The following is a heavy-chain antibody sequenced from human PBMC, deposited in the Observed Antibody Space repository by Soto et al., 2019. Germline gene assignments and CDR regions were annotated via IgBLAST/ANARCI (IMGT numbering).Heavy chain of an antibody. D-gene: IGHD4-4*01. V-gene: IGHV4-30-4*01. Sequence: SETLSLTCTVSGGSITSSDKYWNWIRQPPGKGLEWIGYIYYTGITSYNPSLKSRLSISLYTSKNQFSLKLTSVTAAYTAVYFCAREDQTTDSFDYWGQGALVTVSS. CDR2: IYYTGIT. CDR1: GGSITSSDKY. J-gene: IGHJ4*02. CDR3: AREDQTTDSFDY.